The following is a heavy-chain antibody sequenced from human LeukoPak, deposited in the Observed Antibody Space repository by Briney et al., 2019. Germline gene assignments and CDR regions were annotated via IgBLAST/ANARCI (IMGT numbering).Heavy chain of an antibody. CDR3: AKLCPNTAMARTFVDY. J-gene: IGHJ4*02. CDR2: ISGSGGST. Sequence: GGSLRLSCAASGFTFSSYAMSWVRQAPGKGLEWVSAISGSGGSTYYADSVKGRFTISRDNSKDTLYLQMNSLRAEDTAVYYCAKLCPNTAMARTFVDYWGQGTLVTVSS. D-gene: IGHD5-18*01. V-gene: IGHV3-23*01. CDR1: GFTFSSYA.